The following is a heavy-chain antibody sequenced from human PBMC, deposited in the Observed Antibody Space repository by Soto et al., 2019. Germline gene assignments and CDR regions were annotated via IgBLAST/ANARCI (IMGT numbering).Heavy chain of an antibody. CDR1: GGSISSYY. V-gene: IGHV4-59*01. CDR2: IYYSGST. CDR3: ARVAYCSGGSCPYYFDY. D-gene: IGHD2-15*01. Sequence: SETLSLTCTVSGGSISSYYWSWIRQPPGKGLEWIGYIYYSGSTNYNPSLKSRVTISVDTSKNQFSLKLSSVTAADTAVYYCARVAYCSGGSCPYYFDYWGQGTLVTVS. J-gene: IGHJ4*02.